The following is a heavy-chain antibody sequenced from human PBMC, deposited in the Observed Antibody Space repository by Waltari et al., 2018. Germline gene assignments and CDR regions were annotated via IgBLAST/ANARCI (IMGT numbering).Heavy chain of an antibody. Sequence: QVQLQESGPGLVKPSETLSLTCAVSGYSISSGYYWGWIRQPPGKGLEWIGSIYHSGSTYYNPSLKSRVTISVDTSKNQFSLKLSSVTAADTAVYYCARHGIPTVTNMIDYWGQGTLVTVSS. D-gene: IGHD4-17*01. CDR1: GYSISSGYY. V-gene: IGHV4-38-2*01. CDR2: IYHSGST. CDR3: ARHGIPTVTNMIDY. J-gene: IGHJ4*02.